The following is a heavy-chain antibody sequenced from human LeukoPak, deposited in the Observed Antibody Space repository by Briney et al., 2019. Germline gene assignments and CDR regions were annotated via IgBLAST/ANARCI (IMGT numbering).Heavy chain of an antibody. V-gene: IGHV3-21*01. CDR2: ISSSSSYI. CDR3: ARLGGATGYSSGWYSNYFDY. D-gene: IGHD6-19*01. Sequence: PGGSLRLSCAASGFTFSSYIMNWVRQAPGKGLEWVSSISSSSSYIYYADSVKGRFTISRDNAKNSLYLQMNSLRAEDTAVYYCARLGGATGYSSGWYSNYFDYWGQGTLVTVSS. CDR1: GFTFSSYI. J-gene: IGHJ4*02.